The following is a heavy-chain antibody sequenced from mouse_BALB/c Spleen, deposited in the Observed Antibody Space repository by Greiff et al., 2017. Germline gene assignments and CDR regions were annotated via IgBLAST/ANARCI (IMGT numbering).Heavy chain of an antibody. D-gene: IGHD2-3*01. CDR3: ARWGDGYYGYFDV. J-gene: IGHJ1*01. Sequence: EVKLVESGAELVKPGASVKLSCTASGFNIKDTYMHWVKQRPEQGLEWIGRIDPANGNTKYDPKFQGKATITADTSSNTAYLQLSSLTSEDTAVYYCARWGDGYYGYFDVWGAGTTVTVSS. CDR1: GFNIKDTY. CDR2: IDPANGNT. V-gene: IGHV14-3*02.